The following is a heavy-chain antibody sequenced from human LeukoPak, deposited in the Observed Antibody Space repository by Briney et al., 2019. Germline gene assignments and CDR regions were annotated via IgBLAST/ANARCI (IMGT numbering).Heavy chain of an antibody. D-gene: IGHD2-15*01. V-gene: IGHV3-30-3*01. CDR1: GFTFSSYA. Sequence: GGSLRLSCAASGFTFSSYAMHWVRQAPGKGLEWVAVITYDGSNKYYADSVKGRFTISRDNSKNTLYLQMNSLRAEDTAVYYCARDPRPYCSGGSCYSEYYYYYYGMDVWGQGTTVTVSS. CDR3: ARDPRPYCSGGSCYSEYYYYYYGMDV. CDR2: ITYDGSNK. J-gene: IGHJ6*02.